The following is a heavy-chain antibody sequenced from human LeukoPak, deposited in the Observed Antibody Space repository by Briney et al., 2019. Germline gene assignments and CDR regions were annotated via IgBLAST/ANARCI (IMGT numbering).Heavy chain of an antibody. Sequence: GGSLRLSCAASGFPFTIYTMSWVRQAPGKGLEWVSSIGGSSTYYADFVKGRFTISRDTSKNTMFLQMNSLRAEDTAIYYCAKYRGFGDSYDSWGPGTLVNVSS. CDR1: GFPFTIYT. D-gene: IGHD3-10*01. V-gene: IGHV3-23*01. CDR3: AKYRGFGDSYDS. J-gene: IGHJ4*02. CDR2: IGGSST.